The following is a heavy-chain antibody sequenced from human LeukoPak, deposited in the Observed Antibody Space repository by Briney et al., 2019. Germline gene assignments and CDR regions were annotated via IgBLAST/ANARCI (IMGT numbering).Heavy chain of an antibody. V-gene: IGHV3-30*02. J-gene: IGHJ4*02. Sequence: GGSLRLSCVPSGFTFSHYAMHWVRQAPGTGLERVAFIQHDGINKFYADPLKGRFTVTRDNSQNTMYLQVSSLRAEDTADYYCVQDTPGVGGDDFVYWGQGTLVTISS. CDR1: GFTFSHYA. CDR3: VQDTPGVGGDDFVY. D-gene: IGHD3-10*01. CDR2: IQHDGINK.